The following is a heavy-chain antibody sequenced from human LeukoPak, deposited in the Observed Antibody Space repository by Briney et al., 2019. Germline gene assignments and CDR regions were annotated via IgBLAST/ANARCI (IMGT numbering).Heavy chain of an antibody. J-gene: IGHJ6*03. CDR1: GGSISSGSYY. CDR3: AREKVNRNYFGPGSYRDDPRSIKYYSFMDV. CDR2: IFSSGST. Sequence: PSETLSLTCTVSGGSISSGSYYWTWIRQPAGKGLEWIGRIFSSGSTNYNPSFRSRVTISLDKSKNQFSLRLTSVTAADTAVYYCAREKVNRNYFGPGSYRDDPRSIKYYSFMDVWGKGTTVTISS. V-gene: IGHV4-61*02. D-gene: IGHD3-10*01.